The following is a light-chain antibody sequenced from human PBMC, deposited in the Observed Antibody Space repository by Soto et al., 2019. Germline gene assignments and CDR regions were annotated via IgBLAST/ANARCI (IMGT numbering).Light chain of an antibody. CDR3: QQSYSTPPGT. CDR1: QSISTY. Sequence: DIQMTQSPSSLSASVGDRVTITFLPSQSISTYLIWYQQKPGKAPKLLIYATSSLQSGVPSRFSGSGSGTDFTLTISSLQPEDFATYYCQQSYSTPPGTSGQGTKVDIK. CDR2: ATS. J-gene: IGKJ1*01. V-gene: IGKV1-39*01.